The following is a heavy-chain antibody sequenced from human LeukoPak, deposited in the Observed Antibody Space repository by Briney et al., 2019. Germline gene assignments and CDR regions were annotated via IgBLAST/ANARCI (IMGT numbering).Heavy chain of an antibody. Sequence: GESLKISCKGSGYTFTSNWIGWVRQMPGKGLEWMGIIYPGDSDTRYSPSFQGQVTISADKSISTAYLQWSSLRASDTAMYYCARLRGYDLFGPCDYWGQGTLVTVSS. J-gene: IGHJ4*02. V-gene: IGHV5-51*01. CDR2: IYPGDSDT. D-gene: IGHD5-12*01. CDR3: ARLRGYDLFGPCDY. CDR1: GYTFTSNW.